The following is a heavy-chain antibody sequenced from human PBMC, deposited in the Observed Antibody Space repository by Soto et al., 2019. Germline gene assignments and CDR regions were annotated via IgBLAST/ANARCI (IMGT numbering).Heavy chain of an antibody. Sequence: PATLSHTYAVYGGSFSCYCWSWIRQPPGKGLEWIGEINHSGSTNYNPCLKSRVNISVDTSKNQFSLKLSSVTAADTAVYYCARGFTGSRSSWYRLFYYDGMDVWGQATTVT. J-gene: IGHJ6*02. CDR2: INHSGST. CDR3: ARGFTGSRSSWYRLFYYDGMDV. D-gene: IGHD6-13*01. CDR1: GGSFSCYC. V-gene: IGHV4-34*01.